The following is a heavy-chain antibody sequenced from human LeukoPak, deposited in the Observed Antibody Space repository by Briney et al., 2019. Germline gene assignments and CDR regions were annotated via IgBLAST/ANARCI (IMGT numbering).Heavy chain of an antibody. D-gene: IGHD5-18*01. CDR3: ARTMVNGWFDP. Sequence: GASVKVSCKASGYTFTDYYYMHWVRQAPGQGLEWVGWINPNSGGTNYAQKLQGRVTMTTDTSTSTAYMELRSLRSDDTAVYYCARTMVNGWFDPWGQGTLVTVSS. CDR1: GYTFTDYYY. CDR2: INPNSGGT. J-gene: IGHJ5*02. V-gene: IGHV1-2*02.